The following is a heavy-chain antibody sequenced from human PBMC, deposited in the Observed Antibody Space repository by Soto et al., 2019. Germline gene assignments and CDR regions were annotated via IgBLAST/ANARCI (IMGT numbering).Heavy chain of an antibody. CDR2: ITDSGGRT. CDR3: ALDNAENDYQDYPMDV. J-gene: IGHJ6*02. CDR1: GVTFGSYD. D-gene: IGHD4-17*01. Sequence: EVQLLESGGGLVQPGGSLRLSCAASGVTFGSYDIIWVRQAPGKGLEWVSGITDSGGRTYYSDSVKGRFTISRDNPKNTLYLPMNSLRAEDTAVYYCALDNAENDYQDYPMDVWGQGTTVTVSS. V-gene: IGHV3-23*01.